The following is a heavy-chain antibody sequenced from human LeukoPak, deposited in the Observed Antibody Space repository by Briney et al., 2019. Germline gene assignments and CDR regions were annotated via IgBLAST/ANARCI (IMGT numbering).Heavy chain of an antibody. Sequence: GGSLRLSCAASGFTFSSYAMSWVRQAPGKGLEWVSAISGSGGSTYYADSVKGRFTISRDNSKNTLYLQMNSLRAEDTAVYYCAKDQSGSYRVYYFDCWGQGTLVTVSS. CDR2: ISGSGGST. CDR1: GFTFSSYA. CDR3: AKDQSGSYRVYYFDC. D-gene: IGHD1-26*01. V-gene: IGHV3-23*01. J-gene: IGHJ4*02.